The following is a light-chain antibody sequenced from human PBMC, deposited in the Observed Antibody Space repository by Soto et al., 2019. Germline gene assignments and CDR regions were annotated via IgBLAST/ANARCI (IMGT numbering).Light chain of an antibody. CDR3: SSYTNTNTLE. V-gene: IGLV2-14*01. J-gene: IGLJ2*01. CDR1: SSDVGGYNF. CDR2: EVS. Sequence: HSVLTQPASVSGSPGQSITISCTGTSSDVGGYNFVSWYQQHPGKAPKLLIYEVSNRPSGVSRRFSGSKSGSTASLTISGLQTEDEADYYCSSYTNTNTLEFGGGTKVTVL.